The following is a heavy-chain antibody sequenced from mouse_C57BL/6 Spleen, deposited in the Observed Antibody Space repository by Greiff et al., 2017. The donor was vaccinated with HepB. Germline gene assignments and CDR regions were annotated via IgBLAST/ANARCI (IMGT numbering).Heavy chain of an antibody. CDR1: GYSITSGYY. J-gene: IGHJ4*01. Sequence: EVQLQESGPGLVKPSQSLSLTCSVTGYSITSGYYWNWIRQFPGNKLEWMGYISYDGSNNYNPSLKNRISITRDTSKNQFFLKLNSVTTEDTATYYCATGNMDYWGQGTSVTVSS. CDR2: ISYDGSN. D-gene: IGHD2-1*01. V-gene: IGHV3-6*01. CDR3: ATGNMDY.